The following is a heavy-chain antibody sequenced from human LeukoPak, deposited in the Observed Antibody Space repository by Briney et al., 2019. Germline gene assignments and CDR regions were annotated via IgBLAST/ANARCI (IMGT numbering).Heavy chain of an antibody. J-gene: IGHJ4*02. V-gene: IGHV5-51*01. CDR3: ARHRVLPSGRWYDY. CDR2: IHPGDFDT. D-gene: IGHD2-2*01. Sequence: GESLKTSCKGSGYSFSNYRIGWVRQMPGKGLESMGIIHPGDFDTRYSPSFQGQVTISADKSINTAYLQWSSLKASDTAMYYCARHRVLPSGRWYDYWGQGTLVTVSS. CDR1: GYSFSNYR.